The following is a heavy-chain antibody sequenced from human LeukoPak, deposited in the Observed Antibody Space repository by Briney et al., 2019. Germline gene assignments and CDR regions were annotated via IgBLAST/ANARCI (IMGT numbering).Heavy chain of an antibody. CDR2: IYYSGIT. CDR1: GGSISGYY. Sequence: SETLSLTCTVSGGSISGYYRSWIRQPPGKGLEWIAYIYYSGITDYNPSLQSRVIISVDTSKNQFSLKLSSVTAADTAVYYCARDRTGYADSFDMWGQGTEVTVS. V-gene: IGHV4-59*01. CDR3: ARDRTGYADSFDM. J-gene: IGHJ3*02. D-gene: IGHD3-9*01.